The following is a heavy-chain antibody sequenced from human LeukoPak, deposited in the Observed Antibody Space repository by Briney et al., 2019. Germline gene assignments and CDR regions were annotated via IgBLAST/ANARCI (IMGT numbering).Heavy chain of an antibody. Sequence: SETLSLTCTVSGGSISSSSYYWGWIRQPPGKGLEWIGSIYYSGSTYYNPSLKSRVTISVDTSKNQFSLKLSSVTAADTAVYYCARVPWYSSGWSPFMDVWGKGTTVTVSS. V-gene: IGHV4-39*07. CDR2: IYYSGST. D-gene: IGHD6-19*01. CDR1: GGSISSSSYY. J-gene: IGHJ6*03. CDR3: ARVPWYSSGWSPFMDV.